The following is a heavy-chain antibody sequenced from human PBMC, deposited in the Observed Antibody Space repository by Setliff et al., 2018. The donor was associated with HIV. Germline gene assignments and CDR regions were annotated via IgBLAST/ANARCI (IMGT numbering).Heavy chain of an antibody. CDR2: MNPNDGGT. V-gene: IGHV1-46*01. D-gene: IGHD1-20*01. J-gene: IGHJ4*02. CDR1: GHTFANSY. CDR3: ARSDISGTGYFDS. Sequence: ASVKVSCKASGHTFANSYSHWVRQGPGQGLEWMGIMNPNDGGTQYAQNFRGRVSMTRDTSTTTVYMELYSPRSEDTAVYHCARSDISGTGYFDSWGQGTLVTVSS.